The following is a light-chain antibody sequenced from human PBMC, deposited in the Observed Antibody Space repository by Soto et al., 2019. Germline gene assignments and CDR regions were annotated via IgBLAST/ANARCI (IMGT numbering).Light chain of an antibody. V-gene: IGKV3-11*01. CDR2: DAS. J-gene: IGKJ1*01. CDR1: QSVSSN. CDR3: LHRSNWPT. Sequence: EIVMTQSPATLSVCPGERASLSCRASQSVSSNLAWYQQKPGQAPRLLIYDASNRATGIPARFSGSGSGTDFTLTISSLEPEDFAVYYCLHRSNWPTFGQGTKVDI.